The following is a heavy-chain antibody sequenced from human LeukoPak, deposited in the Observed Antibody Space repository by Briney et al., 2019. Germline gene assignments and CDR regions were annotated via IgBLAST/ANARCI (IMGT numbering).Heavy chain of an antibody. J-gene: IGHJ1*01. CDR3: ARGVLLWFGEYSAEYFQH. CDR2: ISAYNGNT. D-gene: IGHD3-10*01. V-gene: IGHV1-18*01. CDR1: GYTFTSYG. Sequence: GASVKVSCKASGYTFTSYGISWVRQAPGQGLEWMGWISAYNGNTNYAQKLQGRVTMTTDTSTSTAYMELRSLRSDDTAVYYCARGVLLWFGEYSAEYFQHWGQGTLVTVSS.